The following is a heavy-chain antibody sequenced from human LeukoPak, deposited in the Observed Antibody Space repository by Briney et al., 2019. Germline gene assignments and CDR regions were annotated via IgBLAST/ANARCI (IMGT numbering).Heavy chain of an antibody. D-gene: IGHD2-21*01. CDR1: GYTFTDYY. J-gene: IGHJ4*02. V-gene: IGHV1-2*02. Sequence: GASVKVSCKPSGYTFTDYYIHWVRQAPGQGLEWMGWINPNSGGTKYAQKFQGRGTMTRDTSITKAYLELSSLRSDDTAVYYCAKDQGESGGGDCCPFDSWGQGILVTVSS. CDR3: AKDQGESGGGDCCPFDS. CDR2: INPNSGGT.